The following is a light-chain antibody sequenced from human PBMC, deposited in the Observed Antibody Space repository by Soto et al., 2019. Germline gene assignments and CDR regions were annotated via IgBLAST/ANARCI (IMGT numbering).Light chain of an antibody. J-gene: IGLJ2*01. CDR1: SSDVGSYNL. Sequence: QSALTQPASVSGSPGQSITISCTGTSSDVGSYNLVSWYQQHPGKAPKLMIYEVNKWPSGVSNRFSGSKSGNTASLTISGLQAEDEADYYCCSFAGSATWIFDGGTKLTVL. CDR2: EVN. V-gene: IGLV2-23*02. CDR3: CSFAGSATWI.